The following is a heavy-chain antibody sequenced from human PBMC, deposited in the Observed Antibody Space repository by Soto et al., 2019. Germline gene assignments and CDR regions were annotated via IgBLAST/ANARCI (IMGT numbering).Heavy chain of an antibody. J-gene: IGHJ6*02. CDR3: ARLGTYDGLDV. Sequence: QLQLQESGPGLVKPSETLPLNCTVSGASISRSSSYWTWIRQPPGKGLEWIGSISYSGGIYYNPSLKSRLIVSVDTSTNHFSLKLNSVTAADTAVYYCARLGTYDGLDVWGQGTTVTVS. D-gene: IGHD1-1*01. CDR2: ISYSGGI. CDR1: GASISRSSSY. V-gene: IGHV4-39*02.